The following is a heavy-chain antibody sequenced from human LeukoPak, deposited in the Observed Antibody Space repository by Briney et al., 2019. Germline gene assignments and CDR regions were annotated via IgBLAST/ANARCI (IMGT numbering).Heavy chain of an antibody. D-gene: IGHD2-2*01. CDR1: GGSISSGNYY. CDR3: ARDGVVVPAAMGDYYYYYMDV. CDR2: IYTSGST. V-gene: IGHV4-61*02. Sequence: SETLSLTCTVSGGSISSGNYYYSWIRQPAGKGLEWLGRIYTSGSTNYNPSLKSRVTISVDTSKNQFSLKLSSVTAADTAVYYCARDGVVVPAAMGDYYYYYMDVWGKGTTVTISS. J-gene: IGHJ6*03.